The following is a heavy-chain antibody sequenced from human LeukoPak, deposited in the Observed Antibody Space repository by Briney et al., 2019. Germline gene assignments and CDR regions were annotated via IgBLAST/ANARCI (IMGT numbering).Heavy chain of an antibody. J-gene: IGHJ4*02. CDR1: GGSFSGYY. V-gene: IGHV4-34*01. D-gene: IGHD1/OR15-1a*01. Sequence: PSETLSLTCAVYGGSFSGYYWSWIRQPPGKGLEWIGSIYYSGSTYYNPSLKSRVTISVDTSKNQFSLKLSSVTAADTAVYYCARQTNPDYWGQGTLVTVSS. CDR2: IYYSGST. CDR3: ARQTNPDY.